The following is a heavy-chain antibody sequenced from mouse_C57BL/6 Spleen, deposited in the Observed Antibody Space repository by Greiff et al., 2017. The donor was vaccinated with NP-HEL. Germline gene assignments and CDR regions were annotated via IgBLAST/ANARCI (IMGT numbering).Heavy chain of an antibody. CDR3: ARGLLYDYWYFDV. J-gene: IGHJ1*03. CDR2: IWSGGST. CDR1: GFSLTSYG. D-gene: IGHD2-3*01. Sequence: VQRVESGPGLVQPSQSLSITCTVSGFSLTSYGVHWVRQSPGKGLEWLGVIWSGGSTDYNAAFISRLSISKDNSKSQVFFKMNSLQADDTAIYYCARGLLYDYWYFDVWGTGTTVTVSS. V-gene: IGHV2-2*01.